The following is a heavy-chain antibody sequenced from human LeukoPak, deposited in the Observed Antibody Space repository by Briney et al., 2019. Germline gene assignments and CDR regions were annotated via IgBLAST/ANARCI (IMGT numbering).Heavy chain of an antibody. Sequence: ASVKVSCKASGYTLTGYYLHWVRQAPGQGLEWMGWVNPNTGATHSAQKFQGRVTMTRDSSISTAYMDLSRLRSDDTAVYYCARDRVGSGWPRPYYFEVWGQGTLVTVSS. CDR3: ARDRVGSGWPRPYYFEV. V-gene: IGHV1-2*02. CDR2: VNPNTGAT. D-gene: IGHD6-19*01. J-gene: IGHJ4*02. CDR1: GYTLTGYY.